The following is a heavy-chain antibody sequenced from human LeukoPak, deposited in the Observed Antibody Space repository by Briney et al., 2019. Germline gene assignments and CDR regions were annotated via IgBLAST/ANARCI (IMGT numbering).Heavy chain of an antibody. Sequence: GGSLRLSCAASGFTFSSYSMNWVRQAPGMGLEWVSYTSSSSSTIYYADSVKGRFTISRDNAKNSLYLRMNSLRDEDTAVYYCARDYYDSSGYYGVYYYYGMDVWGQGTTVTVSS. V-gene: IGHV3-48*02. CDR3: ARDYYDSSGYYGVYYYYGMDV. CDR2: TSSSSSTI. CDR1: GFTFSSYS. J-gene: IGHJ6*02. D-gene: IGHD3-22*01.